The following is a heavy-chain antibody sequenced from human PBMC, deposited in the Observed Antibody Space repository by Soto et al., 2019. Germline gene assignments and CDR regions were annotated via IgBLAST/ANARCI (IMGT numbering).Heavy chain of an antibody. CDR1: GFTFRSYA. Sequence: PGGSLRLSCAASGFTFRSYAMNWVRQAPGKGLGWVSSISGTGRNKYYSDSVNGRFTISRDYSKDTLDLQLNSLRAEDTAIYYCAKGGEYSYTFDYWGQGALVTVSS. J-gene: IGHJ4*02. V-gene: IGHV3-23*01. CDR3: AKGGEYSYTFDY. D-gene: IGHD5-18*01. CDR2: ISGTGRNK.